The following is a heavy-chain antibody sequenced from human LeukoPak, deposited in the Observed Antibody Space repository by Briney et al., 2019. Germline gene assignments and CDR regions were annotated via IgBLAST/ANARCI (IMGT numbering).Heavy chain of an antibody. Sequence: SETLSLTCTVSGGSISSGGYYWSWIRQHLGKGLEWIGYIYYSGSTYYNPSLKSRVTISVDTSKNQFSLKLSSVTAADTAVYYCAIAAAGWFDPWGQGTLVTVSS. CDR2: IYYSGST. V-gene: IGHV4-31*03. CDR1: GGSISSGGYY. J-gene: IGHJ5*02. D-gene: IGHD6-13*01. CDR3: AIAAAGWFDP.